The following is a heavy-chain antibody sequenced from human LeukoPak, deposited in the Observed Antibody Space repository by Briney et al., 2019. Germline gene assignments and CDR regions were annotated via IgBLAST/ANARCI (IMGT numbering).Heavy chain of an antibody. J-gene: IGHJ6*03. CDR3: ARRWNYGINYYIDV. Sequence: SETLSLTCTVSGGSISGYYWNWIRQSAGKGLEWIGRIYANGGTNYNPSLKSRVTISIDTSKNQFSLNLSSVTAADTAVYYCARRWNYGINYYIDVWGKGTTVTVCS. CDR1: GGSISGYY. V-gene: IGHV4-4*07. D-gene: IGHD1-7*01. CDR2: IYANGGT.